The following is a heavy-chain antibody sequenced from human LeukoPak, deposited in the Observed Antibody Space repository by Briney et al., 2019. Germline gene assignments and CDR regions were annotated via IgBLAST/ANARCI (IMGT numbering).Heavy chain of an antibody. Sequence: GESLKISCKGSGYSFTNYWIGWVRQMPGKGLEWMVIIYPGDSDTRYSPSFQGQVTISADKSISTAYLQWSSLKASDTAMYYCARHADYDFWSGYSRNYYYMDVWGKGTTVTVSS. D-gene: IGHD3-3*01. CDR1: GYSFTNYW. CDR3: ARHADYDFWSGYSRNYYYMDV. V-gene: IGHV5-51*01. J-gene: IGHJ6*03. CDR2: IYPGDSDT.